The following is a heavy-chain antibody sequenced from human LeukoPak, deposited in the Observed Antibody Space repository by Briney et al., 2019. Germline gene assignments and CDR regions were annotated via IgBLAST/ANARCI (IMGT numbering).Heavy chain of an antibody. CDR1: GFTFSSYS. Sequence: GGSLRLSCAASGFTFSSYSMNWVRQAPGKGLEWVSYISSSSSTIYYADSVKGRFTISRDNSKNTLYLQMKSLRAEDTAVYYCARLWPAATSSRFDYWGQGTLVTVSS. V-gene: IGHV3-48*01. D-gene: IGHD3/OR15-3a*01. CDR2: ISSSSSTI. J-gene: IGHJ4*02. CDR3: ARLWPAATSSRFDY.